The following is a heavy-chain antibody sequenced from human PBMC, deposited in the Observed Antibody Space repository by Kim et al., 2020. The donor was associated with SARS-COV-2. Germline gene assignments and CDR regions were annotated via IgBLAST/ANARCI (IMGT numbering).Heavy chain of an antibody. CDR3: ARPFTRRRGFSWDV. V-gene: IGHV3-74*01. Sequence: ADPAKARFPISRDNAKNTLYLQMNSLRAEDTAVYYCARPFTRRRGFSWDVWGQGTTVTVSS. D-gene: IGHD3-10*01. J-gene: IGHJ6*02.